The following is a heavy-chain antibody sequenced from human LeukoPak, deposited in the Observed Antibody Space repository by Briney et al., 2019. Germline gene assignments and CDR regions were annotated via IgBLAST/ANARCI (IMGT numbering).Heavy chain of an antibody. Sequence: HPGGSLRLSCAASGFTFSSYAMSWVRQAPGKGLEWVSAISGSGGSTYYADSVKGRFTISRDNSKNTLYLQMNSLRAEDTAVYYCAKAPYYDFWSGYHSMDVWGKGTTVTVSS. CDR3: AKAPYYDFWSGYHSMDV. V-gene: IGHV3-23*01. CDR1: GFTFSSYA. D-gene: IGHD3-3*01. J-gene: IGHJ6*03. CDR2: ISGSGGST.